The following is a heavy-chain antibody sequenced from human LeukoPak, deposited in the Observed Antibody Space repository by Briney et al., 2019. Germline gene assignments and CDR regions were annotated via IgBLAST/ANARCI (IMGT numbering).Heavy chain of an antibody. D-gene: IGHD1-7*01. CDR3: ARGNYDRKGDYYYMDV. CDR1: GGSISSYY. CDR2: IYYSGST. V-gene: IGHV4-59*12. Sequence: SETLSLTCTVSGGSISSYYWSWIRQPPGKGLEWIGYIYYSGSTNYNPSLKSRVTVSVDTSKNQFSLKLSSVTAADTAVYYCARGNYDRKGDYYYMDVWGKGTTVTVSS. J-gene: IGHJ6*03.